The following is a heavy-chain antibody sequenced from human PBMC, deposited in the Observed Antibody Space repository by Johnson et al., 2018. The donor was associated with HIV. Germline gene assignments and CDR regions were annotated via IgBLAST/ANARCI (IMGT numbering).Heavy chain of an antibody. CDR3: ASRWRGSGWNGAFDI. CDR1: GFTVSSNY. J-gene: IGHJ3*02. D-gene: IGHD6-19*01. V-gene: IGHV3-53*01. Sequence: VHLVESGGGLIQPGGSLRLSCAASGFTVSSNYMSWVRQAPGKGLEWVSIISGGGGRTYYVDSVKGRFTISRDNSKNTLSLQMNSLRAEDTAVYYCASRWRGSGWNGAFDIWGQGTMVTVSS. CDR2: ISGGGGRT.